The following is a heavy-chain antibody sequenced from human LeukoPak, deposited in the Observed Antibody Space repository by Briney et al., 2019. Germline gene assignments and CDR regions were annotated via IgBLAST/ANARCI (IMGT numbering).Heavy chain of an antibody. D-gene: IGHD2/OR15-2a*01. V-gene: IGHV3-23*01. CDR1: GFPFSASA. CDR2: ISNSGGNT. CDR3: AKASNTLDY. Sequence: PGGSLRLSCAAFGFPFSASAMSWVRQAPGKGLEWVSTISNSGGNTYYANSVRGRFTISRDNSKNMLFLQLNSLRAEDTAVYYCAKASNTLDYWGQGTLVTVSS. J-gene: IGHJ4*02.